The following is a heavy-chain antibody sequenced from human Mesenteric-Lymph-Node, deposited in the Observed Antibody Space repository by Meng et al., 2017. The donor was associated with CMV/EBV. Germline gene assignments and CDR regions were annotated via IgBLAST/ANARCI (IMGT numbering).Heavy chain of an antibody. D-gene: IGHD3-3*01. CDR3: ARGVAITIFGVVIPDYFDY. J-gene: IGHJ4*02. CDR1: GFTFSSYS. V-gene: IGHV3-48*04. Sequence: GESLKISCAASGFTFSSYSMNWVRLAPGKGLEWVSYISTISTVYYADSVKGRFTISRDNAKNSLFLQMNSLRAEDTAVYYCARGVAITIFGVVIPDYFDYWGQGTLVTVSS. CDR2: ISTISTV.